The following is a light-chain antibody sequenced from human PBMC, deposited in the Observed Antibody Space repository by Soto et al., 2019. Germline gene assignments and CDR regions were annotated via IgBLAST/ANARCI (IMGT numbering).Light chain of an antibody. CDR1: QRISNY. V-gene: IGKV3-15*01. CDR2: GAS. CDR3: QQDNNWPPT. Sequence: ERVMTQSPATLSVSPGERATLSCRASQRISNYLAWYQQKPGQAPRLLISGASTRATGIPARFSGSGSGTEFTLTISSLQSEDFAVYYCQQDNNWPPTCGQGTKVEV. J-gene: IGKJ1*01.